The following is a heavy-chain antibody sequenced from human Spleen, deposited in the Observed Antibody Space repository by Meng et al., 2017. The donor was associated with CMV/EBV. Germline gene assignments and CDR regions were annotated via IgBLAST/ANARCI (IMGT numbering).Heavy chain of an antibody. Sequence: GGSLRLSCVASGFTFRNYWMAWFRQAPGKALESLALMKQDASDIYYVDSVKGRFTISRENAKNSLYLQINSLRAEDTAVYYCARHRADSCGQGSLVTVSS. V-gene: IGHV3-7*01. CDR1: GFTFRNYW. J-gene: IGHJ4*02. CDR2: MKQDASDI. CDR3: ARHRADS.